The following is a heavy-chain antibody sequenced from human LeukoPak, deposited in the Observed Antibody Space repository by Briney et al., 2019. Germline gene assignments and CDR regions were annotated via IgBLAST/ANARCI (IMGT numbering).Heavy chain of an antibody. V-gene: IGHV3-7*01. Sequence: GGSLRLSCTPSGFTFRRYWMRWVRPAPGKGLARVANIKQEGSEKYFVDSVKGRFTISRDNAKNSLYLQMNSLRAEDMAVYYCARVLTFWGQGTLVTVSS. CDR2: IKQEGSEK. J-gene: IGHJ4*02. CDR1: GFTFRRYW. D-gene: IGHD4/OR15-4a*01. CDR3: ARVLTF.